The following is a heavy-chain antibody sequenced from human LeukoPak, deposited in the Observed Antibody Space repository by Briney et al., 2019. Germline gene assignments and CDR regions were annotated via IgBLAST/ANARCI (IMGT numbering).Heavy chain of an antibody. D-gene: IGHD2-15*01. CDR2: ISSSSSYI. V-gene: IGHV3-21*01. CDR3: ARDLKGHYCSGGSCYRPYYFDY. J-gene: IGHJ4*02. CDR1: GFTFSTYT. Sequence: PGGSLRVSCVASGFTFSTYTMNWVRQAPGKGLEWVSSISSSSSYIYYADSVRGRFTTSRDNAKNSLYLQMSSLRVEDTAVYYCARDLKGHYCSGGSCYRPYYFDYWGQGTLVTVSS.